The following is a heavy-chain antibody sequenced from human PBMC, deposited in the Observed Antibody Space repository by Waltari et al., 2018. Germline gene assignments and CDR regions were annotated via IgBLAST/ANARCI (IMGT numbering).Heavy chain of an antibody. CDR1: GYIFTNYW. D-gene: IGHD3-22*01. Sequence: EVQLVQSGAEVKKPGESLNISCQASGYIFTNYWIGWVRQVPGKGLEWMGIIYPGDSDTRYNPSVQGQVTISADKSRSTAYLHWSSLRASDSATYYCARQISRSAVIVVTGGWFDPWGQGTPVTVSS. CDR3: ARQISRSAVIVVTGGWFDP. J-gene: IGHJ5*02. V-gene: IGHV5-51*01. CDR2: IYPGDSDT.